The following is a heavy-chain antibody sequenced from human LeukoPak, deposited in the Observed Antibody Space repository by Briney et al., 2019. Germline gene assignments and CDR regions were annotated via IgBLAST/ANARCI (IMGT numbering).Heavy chain of an antibody. CDR2: IYYSGST. Sequence: SETLSLTCTVSGGSISSSSYYWGWSRQPPGKGLEWIGYIYYSGSTYYNPSLKSRVTISVDTSKNQFSLKLSSVTAADTAVFYCARGDSSGYYFDYWGQGTLVTVFS. CDR3: ARGDSSGYYFDY. D-gene: IGHD3-22*01. V-gene: IGHV4-31*03. J-gene: IGHJ4*02. CDR1: GGSISSSSYY.